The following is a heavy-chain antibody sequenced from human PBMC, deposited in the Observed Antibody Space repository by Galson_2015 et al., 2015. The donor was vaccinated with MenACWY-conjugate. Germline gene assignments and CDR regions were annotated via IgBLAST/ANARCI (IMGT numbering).Heavy chain of an antibody. J-gene: IGHJ6*02. CDR1: GYIFTTYW. V-gene: IGHV5-51*01. CDR2: ISPGDSNT. CDR3: ARHPPGGRGMDV. Sequence: QSGAEVKKPGDSLKISCTASGYIFTTYWIAWVRQMPGKGLEWMGLISPGDSNTRYSPSFQGQVTISADKSIGTAYLQWSSLKASDTAMYYCARHPPGGRGMDVWAQGTTVTVSS. D-gene: IGHD1-26*01.